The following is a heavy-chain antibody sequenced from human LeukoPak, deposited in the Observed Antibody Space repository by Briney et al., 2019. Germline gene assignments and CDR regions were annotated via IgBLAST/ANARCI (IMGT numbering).Heavy chain of an antibody. J-gene: IGHJ4*02. CDR3: ARDISGIAVAFDY. Sequence: GGSLRLSCAASGFTFDDYGMSWVRQAPGKGLEWVSSISSSSSYISYADSVKGRFTISRDNAKNSLYLQMNSLRAEDTAVYYCARDISGIAVAFDYWGQGTLVTVSS. D-gene: IGHD6-19*01. V-gene: IGHV3-21*01. CDR2: ISSSSSYI. CDR1: GFTFDDYG.